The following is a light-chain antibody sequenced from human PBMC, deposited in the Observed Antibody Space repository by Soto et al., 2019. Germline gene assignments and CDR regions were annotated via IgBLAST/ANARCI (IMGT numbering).Light chain of an antibody. CDR3: QQYNNWPRT. Sequence: EILMTQSPATLSVSPGERATLSCRSSQSVINKLVWYQQKPGQAPRLLIYAASTRATGIPARFSGSGSETEFTLTISSLQSEDFAVYYCQQYNNWPRTFGQGTKVDI. J-gene: IGKJ1*01. V-gene: IGKV3-15*01. CDR1: QSVINK. CDR2: AAS.